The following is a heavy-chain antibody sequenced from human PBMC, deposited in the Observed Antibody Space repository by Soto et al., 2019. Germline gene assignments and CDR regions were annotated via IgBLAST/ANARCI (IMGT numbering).Heavy chain of an antibody. V-gene: IGHV1-69*13. Sequence: SVKVSCKASGGTFSSYAISWVRQAPGQGLEWMGGIIPIFGTANYAQKFQGRVTITADESTSTAYMELSSLRSEDTAVYYCAIVRPLTMIVVVITGPFDYWGQGTLVTVSS. CDR1: GGTFSSYA. CDR3: AIVRPLTMIVVVITGPFDY. J-gene: IGHJ4*02. D-gene: IGHD3-22*01. CDR2: IIPIFGTA.